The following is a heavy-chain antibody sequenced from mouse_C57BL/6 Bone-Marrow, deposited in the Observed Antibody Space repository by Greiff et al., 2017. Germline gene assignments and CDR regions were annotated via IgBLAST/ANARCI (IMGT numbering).Heavy chain of an antibody. J-gene: IGHJ3*01. CDR2: IDPSDSET. CDR3: AITYDSSGYGFAY. D-gene: IGHD1-1*01. V-gene: IGHV1-52*01. Sequence: QVQLQQPGAELVRPGSSVKLSCKASGYTFTSYWMHWVKQRPIQGLEWIGIIDPSDSETHSNQKFKDKATLTVDKSYSPAYMQLSSRTSEDSAVDYCAITYDSSGYGFAYWGQGTLVTVAA. CDR1: GYTFTSYW.